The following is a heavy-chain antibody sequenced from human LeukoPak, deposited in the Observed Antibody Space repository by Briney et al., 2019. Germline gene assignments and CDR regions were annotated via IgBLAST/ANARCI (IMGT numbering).Heavy chain of an antibody. J-gene: IGHJ4*02. CDR3: AKGSDYGGQNFDY. CDR2: IYYSGTG. CDR1: GGSISSYW. D-gene: IGHD4-23*01. V-gene: IGHV4-59*01. Sequence: SETLSLTCTVAGGSISSYWWSWIRQPPGKGLEWIGYIYYSGTGNYNPSLKSRVTISVDTPNNQFSLKLSSVTDADTAVYYCAKGSDYGGQNFDYWGQGTLVTVSS.